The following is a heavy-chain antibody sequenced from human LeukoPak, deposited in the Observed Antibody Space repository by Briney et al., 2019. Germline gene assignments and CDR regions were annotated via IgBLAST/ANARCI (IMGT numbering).Heavy chain of an antibody. CDR2: INPSGGST. CDR3: ARGLPTYYDFWSGYPPGL. D-gene: IGHD3-3*01. CDR1: GYTFTNYY. J-gene: IGHJ2*01. Sequence: ASVKVSCKASGYTFTNYYMHWVRQAPGQGLEWMGIINPSGGSTSYAQKFQGRVTMTRDTSTGTVYMELYSLRSEDTAVYYCARGLPTYYDFWSGYPPGLWGRGTLVTVSS. V-gene: IGHV1-46*01.